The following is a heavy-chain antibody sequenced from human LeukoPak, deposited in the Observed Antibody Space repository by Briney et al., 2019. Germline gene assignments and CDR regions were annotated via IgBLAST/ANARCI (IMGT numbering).Heavy chain of an antibody. CDR2: ISSSSSYI. J-gene: IGHJ4*02. D-gene: IGHD6-13*01. CDR3: ARAHYSSFDY. V-gene: IGHV3-21*05. Sequence: GGSLRLSCAASGFTFGSYSMNWVRQAPGKGLEWVSYISSSSSYIYYADSVKGRFTISRDNAKNSLYLQSLYLQMNSLRAEDTAVYYCARAHYSSFDYWGQGTLVTVSS. CDR1: GFTFGSYS.